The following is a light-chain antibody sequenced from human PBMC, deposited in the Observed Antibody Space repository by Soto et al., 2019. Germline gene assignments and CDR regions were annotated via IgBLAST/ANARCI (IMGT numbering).Light chain of an antibody. CDR3: QQRSNWPPIT. V-gene: IGKV3-11*01. CDR2: DAS. CDR1: QSFSSNF. Sequence: EIVLTQSPGTLSLSPGGGATLSCRASQSFSSNFLAWYQQKPGQAPRLLIYDASNRATGIPARFSGSGSGTDFTLTISSLEPEDFAVYYCQQRSNWPPITFGQGTRLEIK. J-gene: IGKJ5*01.